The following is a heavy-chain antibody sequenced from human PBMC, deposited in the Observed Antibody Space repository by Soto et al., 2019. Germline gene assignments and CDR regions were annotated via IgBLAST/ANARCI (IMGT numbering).Heavy chain of an antibody. D-gene: IGHD3-10*01. CDR3: ATLWFGAADY. CDR2: IYYSGST. CDR1: GGSISRSSYY. J-gene: IGHJ4*02. Sequence: QLQLQESGPGLVKPSETLSLTCTVSGGSISRSSYYWGWIRQPPGKGLEWIGSIYYSGSTHYNPSLKSLVTISVDTSKNQFSLKLSSVTAADTAVYYCATLWFGAADYWGQGTLVTVSS. V-gene: IGHV4-39*01.